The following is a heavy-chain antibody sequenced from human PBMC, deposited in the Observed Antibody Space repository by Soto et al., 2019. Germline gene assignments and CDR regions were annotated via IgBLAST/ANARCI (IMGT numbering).Heavy chain of an antibody. Sequence: EVQLLESGGGLVQPGGSLRLSCAASGFTFSSYAMSWVRQAPGKGLEWVSAISGSGGSTYYADSVKGRFTISRDNSKNTLYLQMNSLIAEDTAVYYCAKRLDRHYYYYGMDVWGQGTTVTVSS. V-gene: IGHV3-23*01. CDR1: GFTFSSYA. CDR2: ISGSGGST. J-gene: IGHJ6*02. CDR3: AKRLDRHYYYYGMDV. D-gene: IGHD3-22*01.